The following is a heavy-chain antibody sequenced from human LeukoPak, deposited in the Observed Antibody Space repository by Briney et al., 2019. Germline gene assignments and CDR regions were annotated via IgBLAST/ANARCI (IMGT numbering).Heavy chain of an antibody. D-gene: IGHD2-21*02. J-gene: IGHJ4*02. CDR3: ARGPIVVVTAANFDY. V-gene: IGHV1-69*06. Sequence: GAPLKVSCKASGGTFSSYAISWGRQAPGQGLEWRGRIFPIFGTANYAQKFQGRVTITADKSTSTAYMELRSVRSEDTAVYYCARGPIVVVTAANFDYWGQGNLVTVSS. CDR2: IFPIFGTA. CDR1: GGTFSSYA.